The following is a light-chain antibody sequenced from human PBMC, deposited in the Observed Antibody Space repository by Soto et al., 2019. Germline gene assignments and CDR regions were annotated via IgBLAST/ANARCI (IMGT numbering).Light chain of an antibody. V-gene: IGKV3-20*01. CDR3: QQYGSSPSWT. CDR1: QSVSSSD. Sequence: IVFTPSPDTPSFSPGEKAPLSCRAIQSVSSSDLAWYQQKPGQAPRLLIYGASSRATGIPDRLSGSGSGTDFTLTISRVEPEDFAVYYCQQYGSSPSWTFGQGTKVDIK. CDR2: GAS. J-gene: IGKJ1*01.